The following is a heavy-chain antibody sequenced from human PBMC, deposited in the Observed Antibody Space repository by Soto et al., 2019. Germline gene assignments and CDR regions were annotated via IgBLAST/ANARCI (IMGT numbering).Heavy chain of an antibody. J-gene: IGHJ4*02. CDR3: VVAAQPCYFDY. CDR2: ISAYNGNT. CDR1: GYTFTSYG. Sequence: QVQLVQSGAEVKKPGASVKVSCKASGYTFTSYGISWVRQAPGQGLEWMGWISAYNGNTNYAQKLQGRVTMTTDTSTSTAHMELRSLRSDDTAVYYCVVAAQPCYFDYWGQGTLVTVSS. D-gene: IGHD2-15*01. V-gene: IGHV1-18*01.